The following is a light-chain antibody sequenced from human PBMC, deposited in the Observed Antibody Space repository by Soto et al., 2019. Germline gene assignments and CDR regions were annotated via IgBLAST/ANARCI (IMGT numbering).Light chain of an antibody. J-gene: IGKJ2*01. CDR2: KTS. V-gene: IGKV2-24*01. CDR1: QSLLDSDGETY. CDR3: MQATQFPHT. Sequence: EIVMTQTPLSSPVTLGQPASISCRSSQSLLDSDGETYLSWLQQRPGQPPRLLIYKTSSRFSGVPDSFSGSGAGTDFTLKISRVEVEDVGVYYGMQATQFPHTFGQGTKVDIK.